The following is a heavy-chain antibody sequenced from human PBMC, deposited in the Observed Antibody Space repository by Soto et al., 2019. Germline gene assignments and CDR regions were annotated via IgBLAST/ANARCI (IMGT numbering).Heavy chain of an antibody. Sequence: GESLKISCNGSGYSFTSYWISWVRQMPGKGLEWMGRIDPSDSYTNYSPSFQGHVTISADKSISTAYLQWSSLKASDTAMYYCARVPVGWYGDFDYWGQGTLVTVSS. CDR2: IDPSDSYT. J-gene: IGHJ4*02. D-gene: IGHD6-19*01. CDR3: ARVPVGWYGDFDY. V-gene: IGHV5-10-1*01. CDR1: GYSFTSYW.